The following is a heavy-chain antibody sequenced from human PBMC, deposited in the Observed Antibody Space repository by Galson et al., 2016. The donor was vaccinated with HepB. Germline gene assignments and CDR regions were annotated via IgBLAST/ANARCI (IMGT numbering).Heavy chain of an antibody. V-gene: IGHV3-30*03. Sequence: SLRLSCAASGFTFSSFGMHWVRQAPGKGLEWVAVISSDGNNKYFADSVKGRFTISIDNSENTLYLQMNSLRAEDTAVYYCATPLGYCSGGTCYGGYFYGMDVWGQGTTVIVSS. J-gene: IGHJ6*02. CDR2: ISSDGNNK. D-gene: IGHD2-15*01. CDR1: GFTFSSFG. CDR3: ATPLGYCSGGTCYGGYFYGMDV.